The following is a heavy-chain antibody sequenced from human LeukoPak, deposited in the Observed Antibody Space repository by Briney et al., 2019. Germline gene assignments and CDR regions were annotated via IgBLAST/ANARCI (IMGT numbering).Heavy chain of an antibody. CDR3: ARDRREFGELKAFDI. J-gene: IGHJ3*02. CDR1: GGSISSSSYY. D-gene: IGHD3-10*01. CDR2: IYYSGST. V-gene: IGHV4-39*07. Sequence: SETLSLTCTVSGGSISSSSYYWGWIRQPPGKGLEWIGSIYYSGSTYYNPSLKSRVTISVDTSKNQFSLKLSSVTAADTAVYYCARDRREFGELKAFDIWGQGTMVTVSS.